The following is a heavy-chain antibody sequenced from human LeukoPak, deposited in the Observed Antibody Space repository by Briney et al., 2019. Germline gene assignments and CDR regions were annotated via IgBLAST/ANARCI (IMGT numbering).Heavy chain of an antibody. D-gene: IGHD3-22*01. CDR3: ARDRVYYYDSSGYKGFDY. V-gene: IGHV4-34*01. CDR2: INHSGST. Sequence: SETLSLTCAVSGGSFSGYYWSWIRQPPGKGLERIGEINHSGSTNYNPSLKSRVTISVDTSKNQFSLKLSSVTAADTAVYYCARDRVYYYDSSGYKGFDYWGQGTLVTVSS. CDR1: GGSFSGYY. J-gene: IGHJ4*02.